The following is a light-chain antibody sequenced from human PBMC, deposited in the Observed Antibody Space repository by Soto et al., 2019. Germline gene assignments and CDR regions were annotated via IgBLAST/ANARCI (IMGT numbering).Light chain of an antibody. CDR3: QSYDSSLSGVV. CDR2: GNS. CDR1: SSNIGAGYD. J-gene: IGLJ2*01. Sequence: QLVLTPPPSVSGAPGQRVPISCTGSSSNIGAGYDVHWYQQLPGTAPKLLIYGNSNRPSGVPDRFSGSKSGTSASLAITGLQAEDEADYYCQSYDSSLSGVVFGGGTKLTVL. V-gene: IGLV1-40*01.